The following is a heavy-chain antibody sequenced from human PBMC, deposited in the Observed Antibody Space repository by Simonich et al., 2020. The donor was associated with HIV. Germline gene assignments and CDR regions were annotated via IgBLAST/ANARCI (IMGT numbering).Heavy chain of an antibody. CDR2: IWYDGKIK. D-gene: IGHD4-17*01. CDR3: VRRFDYGGDY. V-gene: IGHV3-33*01. J-gene: IGHJ4*02. Sequence: QVQLVESGGGVVQPGRSLRLSCAASGFTFSGYGMHWVRQAPAKGLEGGAVIWYDGKIKYYAQSVKGRFTISRDNSKNTLYLKMNSLRAEDTAMYYCVRRFDYGGDYWGQGTLVTVSS. CDR1: GFTFSGYG.